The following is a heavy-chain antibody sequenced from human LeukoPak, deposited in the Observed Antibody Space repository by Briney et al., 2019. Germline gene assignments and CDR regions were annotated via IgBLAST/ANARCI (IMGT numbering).Heavy chain of an antibody. D-gene: IGHD3-10*02. J-gene: IGHJ4*02. CDR3: ARDVFGDYLDY. CDR1: GGSISSYY. V-gene: IGHV4-59*01. Sequence: SETLSLTCTVSGGSISSYYWSWIRQPPGKGLEWIGYIYYSGSTNYNPSLKSRVTISVDTSKNQFSLKLSSVTAADTAVYYCARDVFGDYLDYWGLGTLVTVSS. CDR2: IYYSGST.